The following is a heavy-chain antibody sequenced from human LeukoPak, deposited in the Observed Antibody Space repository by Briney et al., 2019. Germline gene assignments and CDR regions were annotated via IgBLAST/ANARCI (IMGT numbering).Heavy chain of an antibody. Sequence: SEALSLTCAVSGESFSHYYWSWLRQTPGKGLEWIGEINHRGTTNYNPSLKSRVAISIDTSRNQFSLQVTSVTAADTAVFYCARGAFHTSSVWFDPWGQGTLVTVSS. CDR3: ARGAFHTSSVWFDP. J-gene: IGHJ5*02. V-gene: IGHV4-34*01. D-gene: IGHD2-2*01. CDR1: GESFSHYY. CDR2: INHRGTT.